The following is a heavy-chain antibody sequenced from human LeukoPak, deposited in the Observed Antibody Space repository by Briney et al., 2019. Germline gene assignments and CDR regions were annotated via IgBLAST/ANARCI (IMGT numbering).Heavy chain of an antibody. V-gene: IGHV3-43*02. D-gene: IGHD2-15*01. CDR2: INSDGRTA. CDR1: GFTFNEYA. CDR3: AKALHSWELLPVFDN. Sequence: PAGGSLRLSCAASGFTFNEYAMHWVRQVPGKGLEWVSLINSDGRTAYYADSVQGRFTISRDNNKKSLFLQMGSLRTEDTALYYCAKALHSWELLPVFDNWGQGTLVTVSS. J-gene: IGHJ5*02.